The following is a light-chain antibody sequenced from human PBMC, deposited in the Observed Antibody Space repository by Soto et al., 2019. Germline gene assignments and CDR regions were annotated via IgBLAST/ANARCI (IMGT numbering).Light chain of an antibody. CDR3: CSYAGNYTLL. Sequence: QSVLTQPRSVSGSPGKSVTVSCTGTSRDVGIYNYVSWYQQRPGTAPKVMIYDVTKRPSGVPDRFSGSKSANTASLTISGLQADDEADYYCCSYAGNYTLLFGGGTKVTVL. CDR1: SRDVGIYNY. CDR2: DVT. V-gene: IGLV2-11*01. J-gene: IGLJ2*01.